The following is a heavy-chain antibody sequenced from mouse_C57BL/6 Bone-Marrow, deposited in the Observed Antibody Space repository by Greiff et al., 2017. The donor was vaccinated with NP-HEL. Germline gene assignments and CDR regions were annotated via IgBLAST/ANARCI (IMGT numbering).Heavy chain of an antibody. CDR2: IDPSDSYT. J-gene: IGHJ3*01. CDR3: ARQHGSAWFAY. V-gene: IGHV1-59*01. CDR1: GYTFTSYW. D-gene: IGHD3-1*01. Sequence: QVQLQQPGAELVRPGTSVKLSCKASGYTFTSYWMHWVKQRPGQGLEWIGVIDPSDSYTNYNQKFKGKATLTVDTSSSTAYMQLGSLTSEDSAVYYCARQHGSAWFAYWGQGTLVTVSA.